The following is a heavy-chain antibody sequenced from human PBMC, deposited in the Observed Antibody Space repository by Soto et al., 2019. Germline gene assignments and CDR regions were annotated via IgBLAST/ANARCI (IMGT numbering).Heavy chain of an antibody. CDR3: ARAPITTTSVYYYYGMDV. V-gene: IGHV1-2*02. CDR1: GYTFTDYY. J-gene: IGHJ6*02. Sequence: ASVKVSCKTSGYTFTDYYMHWVRQAPGQGLEWMGWINPSSGDTNYAQKFQGRVTITADKSTSTAYTELSSLRSEDTAVYYCARAPITTTSVYYYYGMDVWGQGTTVTVSS. D-gene: IGHD3-10*01. CDR2: INPSSGDT.